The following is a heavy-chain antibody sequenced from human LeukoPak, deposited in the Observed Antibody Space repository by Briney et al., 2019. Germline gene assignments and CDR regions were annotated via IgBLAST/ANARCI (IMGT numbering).Heavy chain of an antibody. CDR3: ARQGDTTSWHNLDWFDP. D-gene: IGHD2-2*01. J-gene: IGHJ5*02. V-gene: IGHV4-39*01. Sequence: SETLSLTCTVSGGSMSSSGYSWGWMRQPPGKGPEWIGTIHYSGNTYYNPSLRSRITISVDTSRNQFSLQLNSVTAADTAVYYCARQGDTTSWHNLDWFDPWGQGTLVTVSS. CDR1: GGSMSSSGYS. CDR2: IHYSGNT.